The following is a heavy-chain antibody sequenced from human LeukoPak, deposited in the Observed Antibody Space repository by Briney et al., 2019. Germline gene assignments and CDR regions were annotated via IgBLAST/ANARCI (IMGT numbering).Heavy chain of an antibody. J-gene: IGHJ5*02. Sequence: GGSLRLSCAASGFTFSSYTMNWVSQAAGKGLEWVSSISSSSSYIYYVDSVKGRFTISRDNAKNSLYLQIKSLRAQGTAVYSFASVSNIQQPISPLVAWGQGTLVTVSS. D-gene: IGHD2-2*01. CDR1: GFTFSSYT. V-gene: IGHV3-21*01. CDR3: ASVSNIQQPISPLVA. CDR2: ISSSSSYI.